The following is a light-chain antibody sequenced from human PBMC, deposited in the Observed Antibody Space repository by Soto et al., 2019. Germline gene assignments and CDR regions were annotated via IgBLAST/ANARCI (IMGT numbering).Light chain of an antibody. Sequence: DMQMTQSPFTLSASVGGRVTITCRASQSISSWLAWYQQKPGKAPKLLIYDVSSLESGLPSRFSGSGSGTEFILTISSLQPDDFATYYCQQYDSYSWTFGQGTKVDIK. CDR2: DVS. CDR1: QSISSW. CDR3: QQYDSYSWT. V-gene: IGKV1-5*01. J-gene: IGKJ1*01.